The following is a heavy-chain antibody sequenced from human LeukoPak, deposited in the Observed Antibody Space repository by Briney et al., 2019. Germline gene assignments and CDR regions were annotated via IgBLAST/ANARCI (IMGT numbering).Heavy chain of an antibody. J-gene: IGHJ4*02. Sequence: GSLRLSCAASGFTFSSYAMSWVRQAPGKGLEWVSAISGSGGSTYYADSVKGRFTISRDNSKNTLYLQMNSLRAEDTAVYYCAKLGTYYYGSGSSDYWGQGTLVTVSS. CDR1: GFTFSSYA. CDR2: ISGSGGST. V-gene: IGHV3-23*01. CDR3: AKLGTYYYGSGSSDY. D-gene: IGHD3-10*01.